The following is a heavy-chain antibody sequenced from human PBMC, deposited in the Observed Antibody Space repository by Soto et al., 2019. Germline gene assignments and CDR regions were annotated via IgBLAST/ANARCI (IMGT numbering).Heavy chain of an antibody. CDR2: MNPNSGNT. V-gene: IGHV1-8*01. CDR1: GYTFTSYD. Sequence: QVQLVQSGAEVKKPGASVKVSCKASGYTFTSYDINWVRQATGQGLEWMGWMNPNSGNTGYAQKFQGRVTMTRNTSISTAYMELSSLRSEDTAVYYCTRGRVRSGYLLYYYYYGMDVWGQGTTVTVSS. D-gene: IGHD3-3*01. CDR3: TRGRVRSGYLLYYYYYGMDV. J-gene: IGHJ6*02.